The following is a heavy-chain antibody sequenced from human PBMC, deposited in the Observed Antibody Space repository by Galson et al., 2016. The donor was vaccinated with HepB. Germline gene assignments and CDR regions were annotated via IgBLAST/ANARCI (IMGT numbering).Heavy chain of an antibody. D-gene: IGHD6-13*01. J-gene: IGHJ6*02. V-gene: IGHV3-48*02. Sequence: SLRLSCAASGFTFKTYTMNWVRQATGQGLEWVSYISSSSTISYEDSVKGRYTIPRDNAKNSVFLQMNSLRDEDTAVYYFATANIVLVAAGSSDFYYGMDVWGQGTTVTVSS. CDR3: ATANIVLVAAGSSDFYYGMDV. CDR2: ISSSSTI. CDR1: GFTFKTYT.